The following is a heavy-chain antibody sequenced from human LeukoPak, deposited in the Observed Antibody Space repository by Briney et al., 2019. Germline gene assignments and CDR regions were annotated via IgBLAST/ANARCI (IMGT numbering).Heavy chain of an antibody. Sequence: APVKVSCKASGYTFTGYYMHWVRQAPGQGFEWMGWINPNSGGTNYAQKFQGRVTMTRDTSISTAYMELSRLRSDDTAVYYCAREYSSSSYAFDIWGQGTMVTVSS. CDR1: GYTFTGYY. CDR3: AREYSSSSYAFDI. D-gene: IGHD6-6*01. CDR2: INPNSGGT. V-gene: IGHV1-2*02. J-gene: IGHJ3*02.